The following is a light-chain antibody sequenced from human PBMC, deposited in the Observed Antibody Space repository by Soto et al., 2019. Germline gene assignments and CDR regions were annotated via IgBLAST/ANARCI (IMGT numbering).Light chain of an antibody. Sequence: SALTQPASVSGSPGQSITISCTGTSSDVGGYNYVSWYQQHPVKAPKLMIYDVTNRPSGVSDRFSGSKFGNTASLTISGLQAEDEADYYCSSYTSSSTPYVFGTGTKVTVL. V-gene: IGLV2-14*01. CDR1: SSDVGGYNY. J-gene: IGLJ1*01. CDR2: DVT. CDR3: SSYTSSSTPYV.